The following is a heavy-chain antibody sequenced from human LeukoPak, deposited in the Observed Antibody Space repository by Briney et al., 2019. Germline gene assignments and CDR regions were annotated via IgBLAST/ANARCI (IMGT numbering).Heavy chain of an antibody. CDR1: GVSISSNYFY. J-gene: IGHJ4*02. V-gene: IGHV4-39*01. Sequence: NPSETLSLTCSVSGVSISSNYFYWAWIRQPPGQGLELIGYVHHTGSTFHNSSLKGRVTISADTSQNQFSLSLTSVTAADTAVYYCATLGLLRGAGFNLATHFDFWGQGTLVTVSS. D-gene: IGHD1-26*01. CDR3: ATLGLLRGAGFNLATHFDF. CDR2: VHHTGST.